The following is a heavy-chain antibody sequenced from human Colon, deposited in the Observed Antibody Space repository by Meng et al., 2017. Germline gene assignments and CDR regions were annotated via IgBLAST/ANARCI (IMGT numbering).Heavy chain of an antibody. CDR1: SGSISSSNW. Sequence: VRLQESGPGLVKPSGTLSLTCSVSSGSISSSNWWSWVRQPPGKGLEWIGEISQSGTTYYNPSLKSRVTITGDWSKNQFSLNLNSVTAADTALYYCVRQGMTSYSWGYWGQGTLVTVSS. J-gene: IGHJ4*02. CDR2: ISQSGTT. CDR3: VRQGMTSYSWGY. D-gene: IGHD3-9*01. V-gene: IGHV4-4*02.